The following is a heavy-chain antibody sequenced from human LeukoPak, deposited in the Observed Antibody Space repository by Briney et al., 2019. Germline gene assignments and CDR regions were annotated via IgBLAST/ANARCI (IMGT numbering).Heavy chain of an antibody. CDR3: ARAVGYCSDTACYLGY. CDR1: GYTFTNYA. D-gene: IGHD2-15*01. V-gene: IGHV7-4-1*02. Sequence: ASVTVSCKASGYTFTNYAMNWVRQAPGQGLEWVGWINTKTGNPTYAQGFTGRFVFSLDTSVSTAYLQISSLKAEDTAVYYCARAVGYCSDTACYLGYWGQGTLVTVSS. CDR2: INTKTGNP. J-gene: IGHJ4*02.